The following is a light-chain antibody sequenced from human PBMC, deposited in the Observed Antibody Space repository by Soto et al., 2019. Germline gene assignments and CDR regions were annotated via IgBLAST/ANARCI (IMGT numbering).Light chain of an antibody. CDR1: SSNIGSNT. Sequence: QSVLTQPPSASGTPGQRVTISCSGSSSNIGSNTVNWSQQLPGTAPKLLIYSNNQRPSGVPDRFSGSKSGTSASLAISGLQSEDEADYYCATWDDSLNCYVFGTGTKLTVL. J-gene: IGLJ1*01. CDR2: SNN. V-gene: IGLV1-44*01. CDR3: ATWDDSLNCYV.